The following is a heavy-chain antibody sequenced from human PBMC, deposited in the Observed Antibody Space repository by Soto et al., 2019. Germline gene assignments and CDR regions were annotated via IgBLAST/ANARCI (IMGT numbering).Heavy chain of an antibody. Sequence: QVQLQESGPGVVKPSGTLSLTCSVSGDSIIGDHWWNWVRQSPGKGLEWIVEVHRSANGNFTNYNPPLKSRISISVDKSKNQFSLDLTSVTAADTAVYYCARDRYFSDHTWAFDIWGQGTLVTVSS. CDR1: GDSIIGDHW. CDR3: ARDRYFSDHTWAFDI. V-gene: IGHV4-4*02. D-gene: IGHD3-16*02. J-gene: IGHJ3*02. CDR2: VHRSANGNFT.